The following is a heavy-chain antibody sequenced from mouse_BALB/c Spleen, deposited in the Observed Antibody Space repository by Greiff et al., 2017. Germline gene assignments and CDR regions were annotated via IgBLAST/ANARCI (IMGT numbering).Heavy chain of an antibody. CDR1: GYTFTDYN. CDR2: IYPYNGGT. V-gene: IGHV1S29*02. Sequence: EVQLQQSGPELVKPGASVKISCKASGYTFTDYNMHWVKQSHGKSLEWIGYIYPYNGGTGYNQKFKSKATLTVDNSSSTAYMELRSLTSEDSAVYYCANGGYFDYWGQGTTLTVSS. CDR3: ANGGYFDY. J-gene: IGHJ2*01.